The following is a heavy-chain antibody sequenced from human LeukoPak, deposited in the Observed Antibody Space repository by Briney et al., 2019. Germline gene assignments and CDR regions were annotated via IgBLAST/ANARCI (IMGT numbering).Heavy chain of an antibody. CDR1: GFNVRSNY. Sequence: PGGSLRLSCAASGFNVRSNYMSWVRQAPGKGLELVSVIYSGGSTYYADSVKGRFTISRDNSKNTLYLQMNSLRAEDTAVYYCASRSRDGYNKMGDYWGQGTLDSVLS. V-gene: IGHV3-53*01. J-gene: IGHJ4*02. CDR2: IYSGGST. D-gene: IGHD5-24*01. CDR3: ASRSRDGYNKMGDY.